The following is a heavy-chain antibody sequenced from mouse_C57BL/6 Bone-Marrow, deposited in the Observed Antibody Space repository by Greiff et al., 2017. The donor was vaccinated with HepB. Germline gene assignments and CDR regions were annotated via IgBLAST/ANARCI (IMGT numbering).Heavy chain of an antibody. CDR3: TTLYPYWYDDV. J-gene: IGHJ1*03. CDR1: GFNIKDDY. Sequence: EVQLQQSGAELVRPGASVKLSCTASGFNIKDDYMHWVKQRPEQGLEWIGWIDPENGDTEYASKFQGKATITADTSSNTAYLQLSSLTSEDTAVYYCTTLYPYWYDDVWGTGTTVTVSS. V-gene: IGHV14-4*01. D-gene: IGHD2-12*01. CDR2: IDPENGDT.